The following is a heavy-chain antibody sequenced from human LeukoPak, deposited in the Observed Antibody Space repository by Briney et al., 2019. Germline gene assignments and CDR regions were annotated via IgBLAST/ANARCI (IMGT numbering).Heavy chain of an antibody. Sequence: GASVKVSCKASEDTFTGYYIHWVRQAPGQGLEWMGWVNPNNGVTEYAQEFQGRVAMTSDRSLSTAYMDLSRLRSDATAVYYCATDHCTRTNCYEDYYHGMDVWGQGTTVTVSS. CDR3: ATDHCTRTNCYEDYYHGMDV. J-gene: IGHJ6*02. CDR2: VNPNNGVT. V-gene: IGHV1-2*02. CDR1: EDTFTGYY. D-gene: IGHD2-2*01.